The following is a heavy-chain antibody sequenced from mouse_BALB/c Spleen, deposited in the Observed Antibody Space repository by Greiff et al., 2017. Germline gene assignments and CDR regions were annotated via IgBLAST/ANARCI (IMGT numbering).Heavy chain of an antibody. CDR3: DVITTELFDY. Sequence: EVQLQQSGPDLVKPGASVKMSCKASGYSFTGYYMHWVKQSHGKGLEWIGRVNPNNGSTSYNQKFKGKAILTVDKSTSPAYMELRSLTSEDSAVYCCDVITTELFDYWGQGTTVTVSS. CDR2: VNPNNGST. V-gene: IGHV1-34*01. CDR1: GYSFTGYY. J-gene: IGHJ2*01. D-gene: IGHD1-1*01.